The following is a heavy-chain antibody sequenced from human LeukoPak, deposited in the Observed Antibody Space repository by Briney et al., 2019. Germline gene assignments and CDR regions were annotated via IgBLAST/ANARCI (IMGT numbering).Heavy chain of an antibody. D-gene: IGHD2/OR15-2a*01. CDR2: ISPVSSYT. J-gene: IGHJ6*02. Sequence: GGSLRLSCLASGFSFNSYTMNLVREAPGKGLEWVSTISPVSSYTWYAESVKGRFTISGDNPKNSLYLQMDSLRAEDTAVYYCVRDVSRRIGMDVWGQGTTVTVSS. CDR1: GFSFNSYT. CDR3: VRDVSRRIGMDV. V-gene: IGHV3-21*01.